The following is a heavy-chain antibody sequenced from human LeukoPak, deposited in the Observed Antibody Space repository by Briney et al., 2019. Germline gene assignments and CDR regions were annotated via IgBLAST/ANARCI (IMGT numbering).Heavy chain of an antibody. CDR3: GKSNSGTYGALDV. J-gene: IGHJ3*01. V-gene: IGHV3-9*01. CDR1: GFTFDDYA. D-gene: IGHD1-26*01. Sequence: GRSLRLSCAASGFTFDDYAMHWVRQAPGKGLEWVSGITWNSGSIAYADSVKGRFTISRDNAKNSLYLQMNSLRAEDTALYYRGKSNSGTYGALDVWGQGTMVTVSS. CDR2: ITWNSGSI.